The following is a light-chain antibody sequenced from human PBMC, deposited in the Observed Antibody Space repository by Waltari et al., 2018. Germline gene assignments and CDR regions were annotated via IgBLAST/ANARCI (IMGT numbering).Light chain of an antibody. Sequence: EILLTHSPRTLSLSPGERATLSCSASQSVTRALAWYQQKPGQAPRILSYGASNRATGIPDRFSGSGSGTDFSLTISRLEPEDFAVYYCQHYVRLPATFGQGTKVEIK. CDR1: QSVTRA. CDR3: QHYVRLPAT. CDR2: GAS. V-gene: IGKV3-20*01. J-gene: IGKJ1*01.